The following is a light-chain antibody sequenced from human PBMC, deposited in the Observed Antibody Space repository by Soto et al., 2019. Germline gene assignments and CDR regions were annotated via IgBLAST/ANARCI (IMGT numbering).Light chain of an antibody. CDR1: ETINSW. CDR3: QQYNSYPVT. Sequence: DIQMTQSPSTLSASVGERITITCRARETINSWLAWYRQKPGKAPNLLIYKASSLESGVPSRFSGSGSGTEFTLTISILQPDDFATYYCQQYNSYPVTFGQGTKLEIK. V-gene: IGKV1-5*03. CDR2: KAS. J-gene: IGKJ2*01.